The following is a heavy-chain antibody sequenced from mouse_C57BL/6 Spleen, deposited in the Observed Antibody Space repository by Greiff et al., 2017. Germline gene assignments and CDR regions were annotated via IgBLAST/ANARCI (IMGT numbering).Heavy chain of an antibody. D-gene: IGHD2-4*01. J-gene: IGHJ3*01. CDR2: ISDGGSYT. V-gene: IGHV5-4*01. CDR1: GFTFSSYA. CDR3: AREGLRVFAY. Sequence: EVQGVESGGGLVKPGGSLKLSCAASGFTFSSYAMSWVRQTPEKRLEWVATISDGGSYTYYPDNVKGRFTISRDNAKNNLYLQMSHLKSEDTAMYYCAREGLRVFAYWGQGTLVTVSA.